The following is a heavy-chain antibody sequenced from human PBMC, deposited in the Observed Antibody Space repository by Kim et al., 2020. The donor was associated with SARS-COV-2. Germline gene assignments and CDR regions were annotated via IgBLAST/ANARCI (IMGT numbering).Heavy chain of an antibody. D-gene: IGHD6-13*01. CDR1: GFTFRNHG. CDR2: IWYDGSNE. V-gene: IGHV3-33*01. Sequence: GGSLRLSCVASGFTFRNHGMHWVRQAPGKGLEWVAVIWYDGSNEYYADSVKGRFTISRDNSKNTMHLQMNSLRAEDTAVYYCARDLRSRLFDYWGQGTLV. CDR3: ARDLRSRLFDY. J-gene: IGHJ4*02.